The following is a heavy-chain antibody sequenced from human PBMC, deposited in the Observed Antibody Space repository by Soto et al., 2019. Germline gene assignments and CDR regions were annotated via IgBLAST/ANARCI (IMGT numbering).Heavy chain of an antibody. CDR3: ARGRGCSSTSCYYASLYYYYYGGNANV. Sequence: NPSETLSLTCAVYGGSFSGYYWSWIRQPPGKGLEWIGEINHSGSTNYNPSLKSRVTISVDTSKNQFSLKLSSVTAADTAVYYCARGRGCSSTSCYYASLYYYYYGGNANVWGQGTAVTVSS. V-gene: IGHV4-34*01. D-gene: IGHD2-2*01. CDR1: GGSFSGYY. CDR2: INHSGST. J-gene: IGHJ6*02.